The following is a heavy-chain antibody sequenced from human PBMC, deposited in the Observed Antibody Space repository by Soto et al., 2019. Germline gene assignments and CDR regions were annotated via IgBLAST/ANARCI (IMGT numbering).Heavy chain of an antibody. CDR3: PRSNTASSSPDY. Sequence: QVQLQESGPGLVKPSETLSLTCTVSGGSIRDFHWSWIRQPPGKGLEWIGSFYFSETTNSDPSLKGRVTVAVVSSTSHFSLKLASVTAEDTAIYYCPRSNTASSSPDYWGQGSLVTVSS. V-gene: IGHV4-59*08. CDR1: GGSIRDFH. D-gene: IGHD6-13*01. J-gene: IGHJ4*02. CDR2: FYFSETT.